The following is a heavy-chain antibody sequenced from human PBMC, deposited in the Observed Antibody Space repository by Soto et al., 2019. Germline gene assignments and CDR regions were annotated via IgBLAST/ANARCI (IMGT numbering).Heavy chain of an antibody. V-gene: IGHV1-18*01. CDR3: ARDRTSRDYGDYELAY. D-gene: IGHD4-17*01. CDR2: ISAYNGNT. Sequence: QVKLVQSGGEVKKPGASVKVSCKASGYTFNSYGISWVRQAPGQGLEWMGWISAYNGNTNYAQKIQGRVTMTTDPYTNTAYMELSNLRSDDTAVYYCARDRTSRDYGDYELAYWGQGTLVTVSS. CDR1: GYTFNSYG. J-gene: IGHJ4*02.